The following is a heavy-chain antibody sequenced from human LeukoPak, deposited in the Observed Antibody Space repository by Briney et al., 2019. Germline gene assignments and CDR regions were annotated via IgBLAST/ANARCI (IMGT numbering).Heavy chain of an antibody. J-gene: IGHJ4*02. CDR1: GGTFSSYA. CDR2: IIPIFGTA. V-gene: IGHV1-69*13. Sequence: ASVKVSCKASGGTFSSYAISWVRQAPGQGLEWMGGIIPIFGTANYAQKFQGRVTITADESTSTAYMELSSLRSEETAVYYCATEARRGYSGYDYLPFDYWGQGTLVTVSS. CDR3: ATEARRGYSGYDYLPFDY. D-gene: IGHD5-12*01.